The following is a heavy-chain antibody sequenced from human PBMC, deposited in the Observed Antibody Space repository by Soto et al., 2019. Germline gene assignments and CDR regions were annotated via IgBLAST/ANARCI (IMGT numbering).Heavy chain of an antibody. CDR1: GFTFSTYS. CDR3: AREYTAWPLAYGLDV. CDR2: ISIRSDI. V-gene: IGHV3-21*01. D-gene: IGHD2-2*02. J-gene: IGHJ6*02. Sequence: PGGSLRLACVGSGFTFSTYSINWVRQAPGKGLEWVSSISIRSDIYYADSVKGRFTISRDNAKNSVSLQMNRLRAEDTAVYYCAREYTAWPLAYGLDVWGQGTTVTVSS.